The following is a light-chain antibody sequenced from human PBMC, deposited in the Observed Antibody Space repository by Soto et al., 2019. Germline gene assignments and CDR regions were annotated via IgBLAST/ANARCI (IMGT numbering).Light chain of an antibody. Sequence: DIQMTQSPSSLSASVGDRVTITCQASQDISNYLNWYQQKPGKAPKLLIYDASNLETGVPSRFSGSGSGTEFTFHHNSPPPEEIGTKYLSTEDNPPLPFGPGTRLEIK. J-gene: IGKJ5*01. CDR2: DAS. CDR3: STEDNPPLP. CDR1: QDISNY. V-gene: IGKV1-33*01.